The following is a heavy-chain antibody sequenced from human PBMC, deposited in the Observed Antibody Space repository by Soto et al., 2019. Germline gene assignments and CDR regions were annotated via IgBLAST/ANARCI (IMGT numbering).Heavy chain of an antibody. D-gene: IGHD4-17*01. V-gene: IGHV4-59*12. Sequence: SETLSLTCTVSGVSISSYYWSWIRQPPGKGLEWIGYIYYSGSTNYNPSLKSRVTISVDTSKNQFSLKLSSVTAADTAVYYCARETYGDYVGYFDPWGQGIQVTVSS. CDR2: IYYSGST. CDR1: GVSISSYY. CDR3: ARETYGDYVGYFDP. J-gene: IGHJ5*02.